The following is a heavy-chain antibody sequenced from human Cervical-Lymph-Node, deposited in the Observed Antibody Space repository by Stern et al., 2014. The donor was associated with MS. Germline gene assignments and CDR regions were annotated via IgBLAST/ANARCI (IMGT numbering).Heavy chain of an antibody. V-gene: IGHV2-5*02. CDR2: VIWDDDK. CDR1: GFSLTTGVA. Sequence: QVTLRESGPTVVKPTETLTLTCTFSGFSLTTGVAVGWIRQPPGKAPERLALVIWDDDKRYSSSLKSRLTITKDSFKNQVALTMTDMDPGDSATYYCAHALMGDYGNWYFARWGRGTLVTVSP. D-gene: IGHD4-17*01. CDR3: AHALMGDYGNWYFAR. J-gene: IGHJ2*01.